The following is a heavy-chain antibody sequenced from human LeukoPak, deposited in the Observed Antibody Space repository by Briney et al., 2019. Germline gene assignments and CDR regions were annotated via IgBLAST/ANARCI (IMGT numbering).Heavy chain of an antibody. V-gene: IGHV3-20*04. J-gene: IGHJ3*02. D-gene: IGHD3-16*02. CDR1: GFTFDDYG. Sequence: SGGSLRLSCAASGFTFDDYGMSWVRHAPGKGLEWVSGINWNGGVISYADSVKGRFTISRDNSKNTLYLQMNSLRAEDTAVYYCARDYVWGSYRFHDAFDIWGQGTMVTVSS. CDR2: INWNGGVI. CDR3: ARDYVWGSYRFHDAFDI.